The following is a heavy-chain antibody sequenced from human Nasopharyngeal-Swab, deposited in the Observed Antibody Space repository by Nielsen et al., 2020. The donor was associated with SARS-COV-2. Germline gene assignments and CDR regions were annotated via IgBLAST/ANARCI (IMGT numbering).Heavy chain of an antibody. V-gene: IGHV1-18*01. CDR3: ARDRGNWFDP. D-gene: IGHD3-10*01. Sequence: ASVKVSCKASGYTFTSYGMSWVRQAPGQGLEWMGWISAYNGNTNDAQKLQGRVTMTTDTSTITAYMELRSLRSDDTAVYYCARDRGNWFDPWGQGTLVTVSS. J-gene: IGHJ5*02. CDR2: ISAYNGNT. CDR1: GYTFTSYG.